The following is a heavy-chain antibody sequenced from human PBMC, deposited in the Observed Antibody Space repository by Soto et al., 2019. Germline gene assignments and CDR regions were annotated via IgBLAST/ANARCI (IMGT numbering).Heavy chain of an antibody. CDR1: GGSVSSGSYY. D-gene: IGHD3-10*01. Sequence: QVQLQESGPGLVKPSETLSLTCTVSGGSVSSGSYYWSWIRQPPGKGLEWIGYSYYSGSTNYNPSLKSRVTISVDTSKNQFSLKLSSVTAADTAVYYCARDAVGKVGSGSLNWFDPWGQGTLVTVSS. CDR2: SYYSGST. J-gene: IGHJ5*02. V-gene: IGHV4-61*01. CDR3: ARDAVGKVGSGSLNWFDP.